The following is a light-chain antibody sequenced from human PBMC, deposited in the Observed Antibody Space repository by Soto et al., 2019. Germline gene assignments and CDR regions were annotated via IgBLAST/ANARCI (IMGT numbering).Light chain of an antibody. CDR1: QSIASN. Sequence: IVMTQSPATLSVSPGERATLSCRASQSIASNLAWYQQKPCQAPRLLIYGASTRATGIPARFSGSGSGTKFTLINTSLQSEDFAVYYCQQYNNWPPWTFGQGTKVEIK. CDR3: QQYNNWPPWT. V-gene: IGKV3-15*01. CDR2: GAS. J-gene: IGKJ1*01.